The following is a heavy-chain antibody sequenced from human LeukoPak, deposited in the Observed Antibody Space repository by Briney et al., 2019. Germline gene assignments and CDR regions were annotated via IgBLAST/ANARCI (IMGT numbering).Heavy chain of an antibody. CDR1: GFTFSSYS. V-gene: IGHV3-48*02. CDR2: ISGSSKTI. J-gene: IGHJ4*02. D-gene: IGHD2-15*01. CDR3: ARRCEGVDSCYMYCLDS. Sequence: GGSLRLSCAASGFTFSSYSMNCVRQAPGKGLEWVSYISGSSKTIYYADSAKGRFTISRDNAKNSLYLQMNSLRDEDTAMYYCARRCEGVDSCYMYCLDSWGQGTLVTVSS.